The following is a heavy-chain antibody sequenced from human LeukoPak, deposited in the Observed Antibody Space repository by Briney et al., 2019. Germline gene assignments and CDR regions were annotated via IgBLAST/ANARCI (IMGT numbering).Heavy chain of an antibody. D-gene: IGHD5-12*01. Sequence: SETLSLTCTVSGVSISTFYWNWLRQPPGKGLEWIGYIYHSGDTRYNPSLKSRVTISVDTSKSQFSLKVSSVTAADTAVYYCARGGYSGSDWTTWGQGTLVTVSS. CDR3: ARGGYSGSDWTT. J-gene: IGHJ5*02. CDR2: IYHSGDT. V-gene: IGHV4-59*01. CDR1: GVSISTFY.